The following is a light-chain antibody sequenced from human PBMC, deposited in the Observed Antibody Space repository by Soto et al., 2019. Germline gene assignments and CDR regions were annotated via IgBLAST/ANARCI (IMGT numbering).Light chain of an antibody. CDR1: QTISRSY. J-gene: IGKJ1*01. CDR3: QQYGSSPPWT. V-gene: IGKV3-20*01. CDR2: GAS. Sequence: EIVLTQSPGTLSLSLGERATLSCRASQTISRSYLAWYQQKPGQAPRLLFYGASNRATGIPDRFSGSGSGTDFTLTISRLEPEDFAVYYCQQYGSSPPWTFGQGTKVDI.